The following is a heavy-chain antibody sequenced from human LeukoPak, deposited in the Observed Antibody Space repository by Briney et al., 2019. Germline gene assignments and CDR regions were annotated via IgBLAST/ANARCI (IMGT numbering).Heavy chain of an antibody. D-gene: IGHD2-2*02. J-gene: IGHJ4*02. Sequence: ASVKVSCKASGYTFTGYYMRWVRQAPGQGLEWMRWINPNSGGTNYAQKFQGRVTMTRDTSISTAYMELSRLRSDDTAVYYCARGRYCSSTSCYTTPEYYFDYWGQGTLVTVSS. V-gene: IGHV1-2*02. CDR2: INPNSGGT. CDR1: GYTFTGYY. CDR3: ARGRYCSSTSCYTTPEYYFDY.